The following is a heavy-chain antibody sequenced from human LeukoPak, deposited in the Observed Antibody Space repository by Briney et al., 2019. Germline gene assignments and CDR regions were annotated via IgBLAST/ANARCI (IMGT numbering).Heavy chain of an antibody. CDR1: GGSISSSNW. V-gene: IGHV4-4*02. D-gene: IGHD2-2*01. CDR3: ARSPTKRVPEDY. Sequence: SETLSLTCAVSGGSISSSNWWTWVRQSPGKGLEWIGEIYHSGSTNYNPSLKSRITISVDKSKNQFSLRLTSLTAADTAVYYCARSPTKRVPEDYWGQGTLVTVSS. CDR2: IYHSGST. J-gene: IGHJ4*02.